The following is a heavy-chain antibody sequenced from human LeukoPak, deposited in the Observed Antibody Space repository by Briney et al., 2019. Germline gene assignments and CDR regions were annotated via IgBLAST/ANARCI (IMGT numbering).Heavy chain of an antibody. CDR3: AKSNGYGLVDI. CDR2: ISRSGDST. V-gene: IGHV3-23*01. Sequence: GGSLRLSCAASGFTFSSYAMSWVRQAPGKGLEWVSAISRSGDSTYYADSVKGRFTISRDNSKNTLYLQMNSLRAEDTAVYYCAKSNGYGLVDIWGQGTMVTVSS. CDR1: GFTFSSYA. J-gene: IGHJ3*02. D-gene: IGHD3-10*01.